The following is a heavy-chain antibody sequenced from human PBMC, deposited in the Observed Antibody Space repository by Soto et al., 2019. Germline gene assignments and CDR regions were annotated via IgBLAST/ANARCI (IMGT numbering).Heavy chain of an antibody. CDR3: ARAAIHGSSWYFWFDP. CDR1: GWTFSSHA. V-gene: IGHV1-69*13. D-gene: IGHD6-13*01. CDR2: IIPMFGTT. Sequence: GAAVKVSCKPSGWTFSSHAINWVRQAPGQGLEWMGGIIPMFGTTNYAQTFKGRVTISADESTSTAYMELSSLRSEDAAVYYCARAAIHGSSWYFWFDPWGQGTLVTVSS. J-gene: IGHJ5*02.